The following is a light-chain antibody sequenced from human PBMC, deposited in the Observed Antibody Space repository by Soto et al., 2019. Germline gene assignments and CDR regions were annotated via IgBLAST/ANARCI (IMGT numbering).Light chain of an antibody. CDR1: QGISCY. V-gene: IGKV1-8*01. J-gene: IGKJ1*01. CDR3: QQYYSYPTT. CDR2: AAS. Sequence: AIRMTQSPSSLSASTGDRVTITCRASQGISCYLAWYQQKPGKAPKLLIYAASTLQSGVPSRFSGSGSGTDVTLTISCLQSEDFATYYCQQYYSYPTTFGQGTKVEIK.